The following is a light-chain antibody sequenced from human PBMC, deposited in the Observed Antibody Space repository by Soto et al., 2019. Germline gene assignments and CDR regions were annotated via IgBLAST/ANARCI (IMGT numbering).Light chain of an antibody. CDR2: GGS. CDR3: QQFDSSRIYS. J-gene: IGKJ2*03. V-gene: IGKV3-20*01. Sequence: EIVLTQSPGTLSLSPGERATLSCRASQSVTSTYLAWYQQRPGQSPRLIIYGGSTRATGFPDRFSGGGSGTDVTLTISRLEPEDSAVYYCHCQQFDSSRIYSFGQGTKLEI. CDR1: QSVTSTY.